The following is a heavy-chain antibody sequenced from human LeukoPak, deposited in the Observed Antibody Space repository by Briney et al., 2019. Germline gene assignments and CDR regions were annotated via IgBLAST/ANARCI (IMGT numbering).Heavy chain of an antibody. J-gene: IGHJ4*02. CDR1: GFTVSSNY. V-gene: IGHV3-66*01. D-gene: IGHD3-22*01. Sequence: HPGGSLRLSCAASGFTVSSNYMSWVRQAPGKGLEWVSVIYSGGSTYYADSVKGRFTISRDNSKNTLYLQMNSLRAEDTAVYYCASESNYYDSSGYSDFDYWGQGTLVTVSS. CDR3: ASESNYYDSSGYSDFDY. CDR2: IYSGGST.